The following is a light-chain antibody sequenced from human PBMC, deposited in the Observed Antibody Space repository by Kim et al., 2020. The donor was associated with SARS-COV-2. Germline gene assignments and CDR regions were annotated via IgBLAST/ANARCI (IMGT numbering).Light chain of an antibody. CDR1: SSNIGSNY. CDR3: AAWDDSLSGV. J-gene: IGLJ7*01. Sequence: QFVLTQPPSASGTPGQRVTISCSGSSSNIGSNYVYWYQQLPGTAPKLLIYRNNQRPSGVPDRFSGSKSGTSASLAISGLRAEDEADYYCAAWDDSLSGVFGGGTQLTVL. CDR2: RNN. V-gene: IGLV1-47*01.